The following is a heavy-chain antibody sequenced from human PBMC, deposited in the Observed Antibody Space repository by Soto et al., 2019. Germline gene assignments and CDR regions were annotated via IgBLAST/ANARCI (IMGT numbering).Heavy chain of an antibody. CDR1: GFTLSGFH. V-gene: IGHV3-73*01. Sequence: EVQLVESGGGLVQPGGSLKLSCAASGFTLSGFHVHWVRQAAGEGLEWVARIKTKVESYATEYAASGKGRFTISRDDSKNTAYREMNSLKSEDRDVYYGTGKHCSGGGCYSDFDFGGQGSLVTVSS. D-gene: IGHD2-15*01. CDR3: TGKHCSGGGCYSDFDF. CDR2: IKTKVESYAT. J-gene: IGHJ4*02.